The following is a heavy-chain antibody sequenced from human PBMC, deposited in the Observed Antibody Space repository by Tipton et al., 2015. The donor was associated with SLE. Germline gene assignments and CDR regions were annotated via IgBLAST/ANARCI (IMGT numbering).Heavy chain of an antibody. CDR1: GGSIRGYY. D-gene: IGHD3-3*01. J-gene: IGHJ5*02. CDR2: IYYTGST. CDR3: ANFWSAYDH. V-gene: IGHV4-59*08. Sequence: TLFLTCTVSGGSIRGYYWSWMRQPPGKGLEWIGHIYYTGSTNYNPSLQSRVTMSVDTSKNQFSLKLTSVTAADTAVYFCANFWSAYDHWGQGALVTVSS.